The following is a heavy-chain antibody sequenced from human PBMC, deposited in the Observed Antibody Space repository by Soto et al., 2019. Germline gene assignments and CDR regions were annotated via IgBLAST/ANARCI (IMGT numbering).Heavy chain of an antibody. Sequence: PSETLSLTCTVSGGSISSDGYYWSWIRQHPGKGLEWIGYIYYSGSTYYNPSLKSRVTISVDTSKNQFSLKLSSVTAADTAVYYCARGAAAAEGWFDPWGQGTLVTVSS. CDR1: GGSISSDGYY. V-gene: IGHV4-31*03. D-gene: IGHD6-13*01. CDR3: ARGAAAAEGWFDP. J-gene: IGHJ5*02. CDR2: IYYSGST.